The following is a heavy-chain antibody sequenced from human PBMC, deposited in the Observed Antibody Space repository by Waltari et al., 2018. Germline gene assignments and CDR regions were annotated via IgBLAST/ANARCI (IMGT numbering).Heavy chain of an antibody. D-gene: IGHD2-2*01. CDR1: GFTFSSYA. Sequence: EVQLLESGGGLVQPGGSLRLSCAASGFTFSSYAMSWVRQAPGKGLEWGSAISGSGGSTYSAEPVKGRFTNSRDKSKNTLYLQMNSLRAEDTAVYYCAKAVCSSTSCSSYYYYYYYMDVWGKGTTVTVSS. V-gene: IGHV3-23*01. CDR3: AKAVCSSTSCSSYYYYYYYMDV. J-gene: IGHJ6*03. CDR2: ISGSGGST.